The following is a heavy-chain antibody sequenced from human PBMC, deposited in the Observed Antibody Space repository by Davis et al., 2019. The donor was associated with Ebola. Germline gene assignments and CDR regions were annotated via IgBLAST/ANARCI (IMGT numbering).Heavy chain of an antibody. V-gene: IGHV3-53*04. CDR3: ARGGLPLWYFDL. Sequence: PGGSLRLSCAASGFTVSSNYMSWVRQAPGKGLECVAVIYSGGSTYHADSVKGRFTISRHNSKNTLYLQMNSLRAEDTAVYYCARGGLPLWYFDLWGRGTLVTVSS. D-gene: IGHD3-16*01. CDR2: IYSGGST. J-gene: IGHJ2*01. CDR1: GFTVSSNY.